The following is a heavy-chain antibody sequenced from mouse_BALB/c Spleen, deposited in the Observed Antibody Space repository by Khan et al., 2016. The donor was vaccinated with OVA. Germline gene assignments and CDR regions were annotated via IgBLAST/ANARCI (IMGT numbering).Heavy chain of an antibody. CDR3: ASGGYWYFDV. V-gene: IGHV9-3-1*01. CDR2: INTYTEEP. CDR1: GYTFTNYG. Sequence: QIQLVQSGPELKKPGETVKISCKASGYTFTNYGMNWVKQAPGMGLKWMGWINTYTEEPTYADDFKGRFAFSLETSASTAYLQINNLKTEDTATYFCASGGYWYFDVWGAGTTLTVSS. J-gene: IGHJ1*01. D-gene: IGHD1-1*02.